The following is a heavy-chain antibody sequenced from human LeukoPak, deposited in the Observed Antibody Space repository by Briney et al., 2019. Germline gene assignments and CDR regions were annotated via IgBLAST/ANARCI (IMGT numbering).Heavy chain of an antibody. Sequence: PSETLSLTCTVSGGSISSYYWSWIRQPSGKGLEWIGYIYYSGSTNYNPSLKSRVTISVDTSKNQFSLKLSSVTAADTAVYYCARQAGVLRYFDWLLLNWYFDLWGRGTLVTVSS. V-gene: IGHV4-59*08. J-gene: IGHJ2*01. CDR2: IYYSGST. D-gene: IGHD3-9*01. CDR3: ARQAGVLRYFDWLLLNWYFDL. CDR1: GGSISSYY.